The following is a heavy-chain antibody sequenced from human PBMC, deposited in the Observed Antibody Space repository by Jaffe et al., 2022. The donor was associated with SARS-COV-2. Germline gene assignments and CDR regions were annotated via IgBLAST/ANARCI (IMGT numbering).Heavy chain of an antibody. J-gene: IGHJ5*02. CDR3: ARDVVVGNWFDP. D-gene: IGHD1-26*01. CDR1: GGSISSGGYY. CDR2: IYYSGSA. V-gene: IGHV4-31*03. Sequence: QVQLQESGPGLVKPSQTLSLTCSVSGGSISSGGYYWSWIRQHPGKGLEWIGYIYYSGSAYYNPSLKSRLTISVDTSKNQFSLKLTSVTAADTAVYYCARDVVVGNWFDPWGQGTLVTVSS.